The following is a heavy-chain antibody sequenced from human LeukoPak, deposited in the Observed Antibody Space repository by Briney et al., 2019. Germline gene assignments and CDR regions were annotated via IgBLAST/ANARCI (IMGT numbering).Heavy chain of an antibody. J-gene: IGHJ4*02. CDR1: GFSVSSNY. CDR2: IYSSGST. Sequence: GGSLRLSCVASGFSVSSNYMSWVRQAPGKGLEWVSVIYSSGSTYYADSVKGRFTISRDNSKNTLYLQMNSLRAEDTAVYYCAKHHCSSTSCYRVFDFWGQGTLVTVSS. V-gene: IGHV3-66*04. CDR3: AKHHCSSTSCYRVFDF. D-gene: IGHD2-2*02.